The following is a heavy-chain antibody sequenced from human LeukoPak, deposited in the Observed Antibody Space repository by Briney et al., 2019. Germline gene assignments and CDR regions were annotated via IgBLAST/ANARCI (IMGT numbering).Heavy chain of an antibody. D-gene: IGHD2-2*01. V-gene: IGHV3-7*01. CDR3: ATLDSTKSVL. J-gene: IGHJ1*01. CDR1: GFRFGRDW. CDR2: VKQDGTEK. Sequence: VPPGGALRLTCVASGFRFGRDWISWVRQAPGKGLEWVACVKQDGTEKNYVVSVWGRFTVSVDNGKNSLYLQMNSLRAEDTAKYYCATLDSTKSVLWGRGTAVIVSS.